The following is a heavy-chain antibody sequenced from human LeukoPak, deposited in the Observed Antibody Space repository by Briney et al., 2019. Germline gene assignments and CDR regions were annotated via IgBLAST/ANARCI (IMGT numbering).Heavy chain of an antibody. Sequence: SVKVSCKASGFTSTSSAVQWVRQARGQRLEWIGWIVVGSGNTNYAQKFQERVTITRDMSTSTAYMELSSLRSEDTAVYYCARERVRWGTPYGMDVWGKGTTVTVSS. CDR3: ARERVRWGTPYGMDV. CDR2: IVVGSGNT. D-gene: IGHD4-23*01. CDR1: GFTSTSSA. V-gene: IGHV1-58*01. J-gene: IGHJ6*04.